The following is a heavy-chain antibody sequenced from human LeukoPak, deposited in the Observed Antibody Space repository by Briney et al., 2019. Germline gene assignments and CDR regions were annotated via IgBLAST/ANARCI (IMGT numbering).Heavy chain of an antibody. CDR2: IRYDAGKN. CDR1: GFTFSSYS. J-gene: IGHJ4*02. Sequence: PGGSLRLSCAASGFTFSSYSMNWVRQAPGNGLEWVAFIRYDAGKNYSADSVKGRFTISRDNSKNTLYLQMNSLRVEDTAVYYCARPYYYGSSAHIPYFDYWGQGCLVTVSS. V-gene: IGHV3-30*02. CDR3: ARPYYYGSSAHIPYFDY. D-gene: IGHD3-22*01.